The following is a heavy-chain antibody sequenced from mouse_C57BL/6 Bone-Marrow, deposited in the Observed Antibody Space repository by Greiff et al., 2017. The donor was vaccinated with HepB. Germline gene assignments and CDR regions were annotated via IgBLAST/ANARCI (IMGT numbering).Heavy chain of an antibody. J-gene: IGHJ2*01. CDR2: IYPRSGNT. CDR1: GYTFTSYG. Sequence: QVQLKESGAELARPGASVKLSCKASGYTFTSYGISWVKQRTGQGLEWIGEIYPRSGNTYYNEKFKGKATLTADKSSSTAYMELRSLTSEDSAVYFCARGGPYYFDYWGQGTTRTVSS. CDR3: ARGGPYYFDY. V-gene: IGHV1-81*01.